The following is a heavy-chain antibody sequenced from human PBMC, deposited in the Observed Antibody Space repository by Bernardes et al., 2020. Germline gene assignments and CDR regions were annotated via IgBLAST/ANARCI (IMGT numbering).Heavy chain of an antibody. CDR1: GGSISSSSYY. V-gene: IGHV4-39*01. J-gene: IGHJ3*02. D-gene: IGHD3-9*01. CDR3: ARHGRYDILTVGGGWAAFDI. Sequence: SETLSLTCTVSGGSISSSSYYWGWIRQPPGKGLEWIGSIYYSGSTYYNPSLKSRVTISVDTSKNQFSLKLSPVTAADTAVYYCARHGRYDILTVGGGWAAFDIWGQGTMVTVSS. CDR2: IYYSGST.